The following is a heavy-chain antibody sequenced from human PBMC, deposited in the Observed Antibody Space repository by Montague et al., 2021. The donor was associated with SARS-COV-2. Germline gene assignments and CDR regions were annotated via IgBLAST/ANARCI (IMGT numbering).Heavy chain of an antibody. CDR3: ASEMIAVAGTAPFDY. CDR2: ISYDGSNK. V-gene: IGHV3-30*09. D-gene: IGHD6-19*01. CDR1: GFTFSSYA. Sequence: SLRLSCPASGFTFSSYAMHWVRQAPGKGLEWVAVISYDGSNKYYADSVKGRFAISRDNSKNTLYLQMNSLRAEDTAVYYCASEMIAVAGTAPFDYWGQGILVTVSS. J-gene: IGHJ4*02.